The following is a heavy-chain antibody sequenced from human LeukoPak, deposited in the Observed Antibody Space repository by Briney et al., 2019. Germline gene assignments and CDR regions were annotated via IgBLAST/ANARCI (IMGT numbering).Heavy chain of an antibody. CDR2: IYYTGST. Sequence: KTSETLSLTCTVSGGSINTYFWSWIRQPPGKGLEWIGYIYYTGSTNYNPSLKSRITISVDRSKNLFSLQLSSVTAADTAVYYRARDSEDSSGYYPFDYWGQGTLVTVSS. CDR3: ARDSEDSSGYYPFDY. CDR1: GGSINTYF. D-gene: IGHD3-22*01. V-gene: IGHV4-59*01. J-gene: IGHJ4*02.